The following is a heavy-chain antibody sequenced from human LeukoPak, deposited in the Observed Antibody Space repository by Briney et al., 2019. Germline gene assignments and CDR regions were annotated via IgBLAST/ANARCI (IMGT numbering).Heavy chain of an antibody. CDR3: AKNLYCGGGSCYPSALGMDV. CDR1: RFTFSTYG. J-gene: IGHJ6*02. V-gene: IGHV3-23*01. Sequence: GGSLRLSCAASRFTFSTYGMSWVRQAPGKGLEWVSSISGSGNRTYYADSVKGRFTISRDNSKNTLFLQMNSLRAEDTAVYYCAKNLYCGGGSCYPSALGMDVWGQGTTVTVSS. D-gene: IGHD2-15*01. CDR2: ISGSGNRT.